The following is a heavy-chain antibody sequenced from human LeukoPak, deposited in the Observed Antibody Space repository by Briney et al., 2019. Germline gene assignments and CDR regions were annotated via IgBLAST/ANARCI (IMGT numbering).Heavy chain of an antibody. J-gene: IGHJ4*02. D-gene: IGHD5-18*01. V-gene: IGHV4-39*02. CDR1: GGSISSSSYY. CDR2: IYYSGSTYYIGNIYYNGSA. CDR3: AREDTPMIIPFDY. Sequence: SETLSLTCTVSGGSISSSSYYWGWLRQPPGTGLEWIGSIYYSGSTYYIGNIYYNGSAYYNPSLKSRVTISVDTSKNQFSLKLSSVTAADTAVYYCAREDTPMIIPFDYWGQGTLVTVSS.